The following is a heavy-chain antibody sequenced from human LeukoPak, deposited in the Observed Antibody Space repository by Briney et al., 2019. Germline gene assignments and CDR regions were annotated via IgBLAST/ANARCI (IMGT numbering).Heavy chain of an antibody. CDR1: GFTFSSYW. CDR3: ARDQQWELLTWAAYYFDY. V-gene: IGHV3-74*01. J-gene: IGHJ4*02. Sequence: PGGSLRLSCAASGFTFSSYWMHWVRQAPGKGLVWVSRINSDGSSTSYADSVKGRFTISRDNSKNTLYLQMNSLRAEDTAVYYCARDQQWELLTWAAYYFDYWGQGTLVTVSS. CDR2: INSDGSST. D-gene: IGHD1-26*01.